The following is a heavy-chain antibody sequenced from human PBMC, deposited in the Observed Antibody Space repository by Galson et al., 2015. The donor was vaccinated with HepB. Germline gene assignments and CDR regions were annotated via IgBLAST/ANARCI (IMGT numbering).Heavy chain of an antibody. D-gene: IGHD2-2*02. V-gene: IGHV1-69*13. CDR1: GGTFSSYA. Sequence: SVKVSCKASGGTFSSYAISWVRQAPGQGLEWMGGIIPIFGTANYAQKFQGRVTITADESTSTAYMELSSLRSEDTAVYYCARDCSSTSCYTGGGGADYWGQGTLVTVSS. J-gene: IGHJ4*02. CDR3: ARDCSSTSCYTGGGGADY. CDR2: IIPIFGTA.